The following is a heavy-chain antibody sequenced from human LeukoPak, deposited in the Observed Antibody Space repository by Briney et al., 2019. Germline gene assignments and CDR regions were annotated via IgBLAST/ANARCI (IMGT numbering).Heavy chain of an antibody. CDR2: INQDGSQK. V-gene: IGHV3-7*01. D-gene: IGHD2-8*01. CDR3: ARLKDDVTKLDY. J-gene: IGHJ4*02. CDR1: GFTFSTYW. Sequence: PGGSLRLSCAASGFTFSTYWMSWVRQAPGKGLEWVASINQDGSQKRYVDSVQGRFTIPRDNTKNSLFLQMNSLRAEDTAVYYCARLKDDVTKLDYWGQGTLVTVSS.